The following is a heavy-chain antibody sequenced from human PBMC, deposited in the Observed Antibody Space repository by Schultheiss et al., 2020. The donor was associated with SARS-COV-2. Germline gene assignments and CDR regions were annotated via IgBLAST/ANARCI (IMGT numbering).Heavy chain of an antibody. CDR2: ISGSGGST. Sequence: GGSLRLSCVVSGFTFSTYAMSWVRQAPGKGLEWVSGISGSGGSTYYADSVKGRFTISRDNSKNTLYLQMNSLRAEDTAVYYCARGTYKQQLVHYYYGMDVWGQGTTVTVSS. CDR1: GFTFSTYA. V-gene: IGHV3-23*01. J-gene: IGHJ6*02. D-gene: IGHD6-13*01. CDR3: ARGTYKQQLVHYYYGMDV.